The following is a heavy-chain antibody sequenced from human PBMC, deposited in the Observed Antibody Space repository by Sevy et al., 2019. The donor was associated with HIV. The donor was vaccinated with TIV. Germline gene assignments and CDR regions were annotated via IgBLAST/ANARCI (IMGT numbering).Heavy chain of an antibody. V-gene: IGHV3-30*18. CDR1: GFTFSSYG. D-gene: IGHD3-3*01. Sequence: GGSLRLSCAASGFTFSSYGMHWVRQAPGKGLEWVAVISYDGSNKYYADSVKGRFTISGDNSKNTLYLQMNSLRAEDTAVYYCAKTGTPYDFWSGYYDYWGQGTLVTVSS. J-gene: IGHJ4*02. CDR3: AKTGTPYDFWSGYYDY. CDR2: ISYDGSNK.